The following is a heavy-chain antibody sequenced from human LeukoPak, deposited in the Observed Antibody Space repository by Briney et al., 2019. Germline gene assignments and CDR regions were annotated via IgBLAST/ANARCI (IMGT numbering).Heavy chain of an antibody. CDR2: IYYNGGT. V-gene: IGHV4-59*12. Sequence: SETLSLTCTVSGGSISSYYWSWIRQPPGKGLEWIGYIYYNGGTNYNPSLESRLTMSVDTSKNQFSLKLSSVTAADTAVYYCAGMLWFGGNRFDPWGQGTLVTVSS. D-gene: IGHD3-10*01. J-gene: IGHJ5*02. CDR1: GGSISSYY. CDR3: AGMLWFGGNRFDP.